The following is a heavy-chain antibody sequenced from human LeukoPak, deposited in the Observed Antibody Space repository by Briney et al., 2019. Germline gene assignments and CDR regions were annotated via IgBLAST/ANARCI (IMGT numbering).Heavy chain of an antibody. Sequence: PSETLSLTCAVYGGSFSGYYWSWIRQPPGKGLEWIGEINHSGSTNYNPSLKSRVTISADTSKNQFSLKLSSVTAADTAVYYCARYGKYSGYDFFDYWGQGTLVTVSS. V-gene: IGHV4-34*01. J-gene: IGHJ4*02. CDR3: ARYGKYSGYDFFDY. CDR2: INHSGST. CDR1: GGSFSGYY. D-gene: IGHD5-12*01.